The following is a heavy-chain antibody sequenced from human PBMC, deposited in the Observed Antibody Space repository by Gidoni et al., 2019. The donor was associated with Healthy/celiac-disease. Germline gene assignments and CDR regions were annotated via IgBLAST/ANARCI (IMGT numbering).Heavy chain of an antibody. CDR1: GGSISSSSYY. J-gene: IGHJ4*02. Sequence: QLQLQESGPGLVKPSETLSLTCTVSGGSISSSSYYWGWIRQPPGKGLEWIGSIYYSGSTYYNPSLKSRVTISVDTSKNQFSLKLSSVTAADTAVYYCASFLGKSDEIVVVPARDYWGQGTLVTVSS. D-gene: IGHD2-2*01. CDR3: ASFLGKSDEIVVVPARDY. CDR2: IYYSGST. V-gene: IGHV4-39*07.